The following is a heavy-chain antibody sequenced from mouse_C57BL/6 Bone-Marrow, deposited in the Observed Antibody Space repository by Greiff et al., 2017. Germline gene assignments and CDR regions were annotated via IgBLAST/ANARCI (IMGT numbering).Heavy chain of an antibody. CDR2: IDPETGGT. V-gene: IGHV1-15*01. Sequence: QVQLQQSGAELVRPGASVTLSCKASGYTFTDYEMHWVKQTPVHGLEWIGAIDPETGGTAYNQKFKGKAILTADKSSSTAYMELRSLTSEDSAVYYCTRVDYYGSSYDYYAMDYWGQGTSVTVSS. J-gene: IGHJ4*01. D-gene: IGHD1-1*01. CDR1: GYTFTDYE. CDR3: TRVDYYGSSYDYYAMDY.